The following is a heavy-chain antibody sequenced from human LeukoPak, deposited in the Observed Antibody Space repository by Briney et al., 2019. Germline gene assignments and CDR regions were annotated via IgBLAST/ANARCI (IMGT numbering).Heavy chain of an antibody. J-gene: IGHJ2*01. CDR2: TYYRSKWYN. V-gene: IGHV6-1*01. CDR1: GDSVSSNSAA. Sequence: SQTLSLTCAVSGDSVSSNSAAWNWIRQSPSRGLEWLGRTYYRSKWYNDYAVSVKSRITINPDTSKNQFSLQLNSVTPEDTAVYYCARDSPLTTVTTFPYWYFDLWGRGTLVTVSS. CDR3: ARDSPLTTVTTFPYWYFDL. D-gene: IGHD4-17*01.